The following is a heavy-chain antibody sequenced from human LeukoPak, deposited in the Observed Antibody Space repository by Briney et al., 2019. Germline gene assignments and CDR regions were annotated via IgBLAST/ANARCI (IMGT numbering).Heavy chain of an antibody. J-gene: IGHJ4*02. D-gene: IGHD3-22*01. CDR3: ATVPYYDSSGIDY. CDR1: GYTLTELS. CDR2: FDPEDGET. Sequence: ASVKVSCKVSGYTLTELSMHWVRQAPGKGLEWMGGFDPEDGETIYAQKFQGRVTMTGDTSTDTAYMELSSLRSEDTAVYYCATVPYYDSSGIDYWGQGTLVTVSS. V-gene: IGHV1-24*01.